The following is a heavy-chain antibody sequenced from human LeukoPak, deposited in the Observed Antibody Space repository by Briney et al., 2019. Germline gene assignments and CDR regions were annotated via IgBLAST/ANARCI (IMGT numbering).Heavy chain of an antibody. J-gene: IGHJ1*01. V-gene: IGHV3-7*01. Sequence: PGGPLRLSCAASGFTFSSYSMNWVRQAPGKGLEWVANVQHIGGETYYVDSVKGRFTISRDNAKNSVYLQVNSLGADDTAVYYCATYSILNAREFRYWGQGTLVTVTS. CDR1: GFTFSSYS. D-gene: IGHD4-11*01. CDR3: ATYSILNAREFRY. CDR2: VQHIGGET.